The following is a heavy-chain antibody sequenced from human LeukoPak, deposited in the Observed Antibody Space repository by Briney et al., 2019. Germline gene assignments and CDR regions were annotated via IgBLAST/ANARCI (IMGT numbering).Heavy chain of an antibody. V-gene: IGHV4-59*01. CDR2: VYYSGST. D-gene: IGHD5-18*01. CDR3: SASKQLWLRGLFDY. J-gene: IGHJ4*02. Sequence: SETLSLTCSVSGDSISTYYWSWIRQPPGKALEWIGYVYYSGSTDYNPSLKSRVTISVDTSKKQFSLNLNSVTAADAAVYYCSASKQLWLRGLFDYWGQGTLVTVSS. CDR1: GDSISTYY.